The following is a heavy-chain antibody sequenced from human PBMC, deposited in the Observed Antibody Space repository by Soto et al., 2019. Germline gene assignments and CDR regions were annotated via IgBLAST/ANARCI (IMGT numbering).Heavy chain of an antibody. D-gene: IGHD3-10*01. CDR2: IYNDGTYS. Sequence: RLSCAASGFIFKMYWMHWVRQIPGKGLVWISRIYNDGTYSDYADSVRGRFTISRDNVNDTLYLQMNNLRAEDSGLYYCTRGPRPISTGTGAYWGQGTQVTVSS. CDR3: TRGPRPISTGTGAY. J-gene: IGHJ4*02. V-gene: IGHV3-74*01. CDR1: GFIFKMYW.